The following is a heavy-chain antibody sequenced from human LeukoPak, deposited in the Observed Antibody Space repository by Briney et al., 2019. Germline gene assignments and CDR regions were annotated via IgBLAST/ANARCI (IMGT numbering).Heavy chain of an antibody. CDR2: IKQDGSEK. V-gene: IGHV3-7*03. CDR3: AKDCNGGNCYIDY. D-gene: IGHD2-15*01. J-gene: IGHJ4*02. Sequence: PGGSLRLSCAASGFTFSSYWMSWVRQAPGKGLEWVANIKQDGSEKYYVDSVKGRFTISRDNAKNSLYLQMNSLRAEDTAIYYCAKDCNGGNCYIDYWGQGTLVTVAS. CDR1: GFTFSSYW.